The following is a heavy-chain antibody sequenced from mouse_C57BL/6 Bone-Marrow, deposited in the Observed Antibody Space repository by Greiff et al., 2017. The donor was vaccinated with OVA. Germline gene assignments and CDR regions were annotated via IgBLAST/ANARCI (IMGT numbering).Heavy chain of an antibody. J-gene: IGHJ3*01. Sequence: QVQLQQSGAELVRPGTSVKMSCKASGYTFTNYWIGWVKQRPGHGLEWIGDIYPGGGYTNYNEKFKGKATLTADKSSSTAYMQFSSLTSEDSAIYYCARETALGGGFAYWGQGTLVTVSA. CDR3: ARETALGGGFAY. D-gene: IGHD3-2*01. V-gene: IGHV1-63*01. CDR1: GYTFTNYW. CDR2: IYPGGGYT.